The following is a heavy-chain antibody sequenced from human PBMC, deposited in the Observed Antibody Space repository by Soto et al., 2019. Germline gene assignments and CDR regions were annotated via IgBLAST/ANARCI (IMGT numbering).Heavy chain of an antibody. V-gene: IGHV3-21*01. CDR3: ASLVAAPSSFSSYYFGMDV. CDR1: GFTFRSYT. D-gene: IGHD6-6*01. Sequence: GGSLRLSCAASGFTFRSYTMDWVRQAPGKGLEWVSSISSSSSDIYYADSVKGRFTVSRDNAKNSLYLQMNSLRAEDTAVYYCASLVAAPSSFSSYYFGMDVWGQGTTVTVSS. J-gene: IGHJ6*02. CDR2: ISSSSSDI.